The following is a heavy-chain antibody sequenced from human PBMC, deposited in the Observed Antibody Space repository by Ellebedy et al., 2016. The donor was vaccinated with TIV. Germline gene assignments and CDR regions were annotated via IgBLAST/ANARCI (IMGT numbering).Heavy chain of an antibody. J-gene: IGHJ4*02. D-gene: IGHD6-19*01. CDR3: AKGVKGSGWPLGH. V-gene: IGHV3-30*02. CDR2: VHFDGSTK. Sequence: PGGSLRLSCAASGFIFSSHGMHWVRQAPGKGLEWVAFVHFDGSTKFYADSVKGRFTISRDNFKNTMSLQLSSLRTEDTAVYYCAKGVKGSGWPLGHWGQGILISVSS. CDR1: GFIFSSHG.